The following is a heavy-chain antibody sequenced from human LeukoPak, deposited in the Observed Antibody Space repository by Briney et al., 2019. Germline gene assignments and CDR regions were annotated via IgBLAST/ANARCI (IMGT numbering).Heavy chain of an antibody. CDR2: IYDSGTT. CDR1: GGSISNYY. Sequence: PSETLSFTCAVSGGSISNYYCSWIPQPPGKELKWIGYIYDSGTTKYNPSLKSRVTISVDTSKNPFSLKLSSVTAADTAVYYCAIGYHTNWFDPWGQGTLVTVSS. J-gene: IGHJ5*02. CDR3: AIGYHTNWFDP. V-gene: IGHV4-59*01. D-gene: IGHD2-2*01.